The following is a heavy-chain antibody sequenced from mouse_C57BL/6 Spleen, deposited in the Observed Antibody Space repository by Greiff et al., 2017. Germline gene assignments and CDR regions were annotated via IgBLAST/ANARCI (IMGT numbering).Heavy chain of an antibody. CDR2: IDPSDSYT. Sequence: VQLQQPGAELVMPGASVKLSCKASGYTFTSYWMHWVKQRPGQGLECIGEIDPSDSYTNYNQKFKGKSTLTVDKSSSTAYMQLSSLTSEDSAVYYCARGYSSYGTCAMDYWGQGTSVTVSS. J-gene: IGHJ4*01. D-gene: IGHD1-1*01. CDR3: ARGYSSYGTCAMDY. V-gene: IGHV1-69*01. CDR1: GYTFTSYW.